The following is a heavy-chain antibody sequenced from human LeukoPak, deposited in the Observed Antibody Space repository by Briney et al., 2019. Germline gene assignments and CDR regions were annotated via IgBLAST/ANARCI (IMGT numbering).Heavy chain of an antibody. D-gene: IGHD5-18*01. Sequence: ASVKVSCKASGYTFTGYYMHWVRQAPGQGLEWMGWINPNSGGTNYAQKFQGRVTMTRDTSISTAYMELSRLRSDDTAVYYRAGTDTAMVNIGMDVWGQGTTVTVSS. CDR3: AGTDTAMVNIGMDV. CDR1: GYTFTGYY. J-gene: IGHJ6*02. V-gene: IGHV1-2*02. CDR2: INPNSGGT.